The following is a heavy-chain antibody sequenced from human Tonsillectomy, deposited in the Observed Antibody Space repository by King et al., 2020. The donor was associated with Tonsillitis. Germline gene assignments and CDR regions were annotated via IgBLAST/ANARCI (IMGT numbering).Heavy chain of an antibody. J-gene: IGHJ6*02. CDR2: ISYDGSNK. D-gene: IGHD6-13*01. Sequence: VQLVESGGGVVQPGRSLRLSCAASGFTFSSYAMHWVRQAPGKGLEWVAVISYDGSNKYHADSVKGRFTISRDNSKNTLYLQMNSLGAEDTAVYYCASAREDGHCSSWFLSYYYYYGMDVWGQGTTVTVSS. CDR1: GFTFSSYA. CDR3: ASAREDGHCSSWFLSYYYYYGMDV. V-gene: IGHV3-30-3*01.